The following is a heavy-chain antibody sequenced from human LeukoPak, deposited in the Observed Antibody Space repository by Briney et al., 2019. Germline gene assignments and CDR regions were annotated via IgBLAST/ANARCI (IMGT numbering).Heavy chain of an antibody. J-gene: IGHJ2*01. V-gene: IGHV4-59*08. CDR2: IYYSGST. Sequence: SETLSLTCTISGGSISNYYWSWVRQPPGKGLEWIGYIYYSGSTTYNPSLKSRVTISVDTSKNQFSLKLNAVTAADTAVYYCARRTYFDLWGRGTLVTVSS. CDR3: ARRTYFDL. CDR1: GGSISNYY.